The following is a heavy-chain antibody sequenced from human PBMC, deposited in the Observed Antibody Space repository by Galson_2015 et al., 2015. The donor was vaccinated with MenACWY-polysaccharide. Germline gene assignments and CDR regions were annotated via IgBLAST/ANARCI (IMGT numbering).Heavy chain of an antibody. CDR3: ARGGGRVPESYNVDY. D-gene: IGHD3-10*01. Sequence: SLRLSCAASGFTFSGNWMHWVRHAPGKGLVWVSRINSDGRSTSYADSVKGRFTTSRDNAKNTLYLQMNSLSAEDTAVYYCARGGGRVPESYNVDYWGQGSLVSASS. J-gene: IGHJ4*02. CDR2: INSDGRST. CDR1: GFTFSGNW. V-gene: IGHV3-74*01.